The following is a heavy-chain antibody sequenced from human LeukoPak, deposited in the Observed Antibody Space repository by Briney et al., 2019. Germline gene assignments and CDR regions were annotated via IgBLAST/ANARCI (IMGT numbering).Heavy chain of an antibody. CDR3: ARQMVVTATLDY. Sequence: GGSLRLSCAASGFTFSSYDMNWVRQAPGKGLEWLSFISSTGSAKYYSDSVKGRFTISRDNAKYSLYLQLTGLRAEDTAVYYCARQMVVTATLDYWGQGTLVTVSS. D-gene: IGHD2-15*01. V-gene: IGHV3-48*03. J-gene: IGHJ4*02. CDR1: GFTFSSYD. CDR2: ISSTGSAK.